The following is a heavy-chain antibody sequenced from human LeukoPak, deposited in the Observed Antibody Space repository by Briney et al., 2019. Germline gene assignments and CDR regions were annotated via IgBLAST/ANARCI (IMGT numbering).Heavy chain of an antibody. J-gene: IGHJ4*02. V-gene: IGHV4-59*01. D-gene: IGHD5-12*01. CDR2: IYYSGST. CDR1: GGSISSYY. Sequence: PSETLSLTCTVPGGSISSYYWSWIRQPPGKGLEWIGYIYYSGSTNYNPSLKSRVTISVDTSKNQFSLKLSSVTAADTAVYYCASTAGYSGYDYWGQGTLVTVSS. CDR3: ASTAGYSGYDY.